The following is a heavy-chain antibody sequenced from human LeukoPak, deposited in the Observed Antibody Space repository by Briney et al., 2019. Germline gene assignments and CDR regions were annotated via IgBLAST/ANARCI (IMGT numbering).Heavy chain of an antibody. Sequence: SETLSLTCTVSGGSISSSNYYWGWIRQPPGKGLEWIGGIYYSGSTYYNPSLKSRVTISVDTSKNQFSLKLSSVTAADTAVYYCASRSTYYYGSGSYYWSYWGQGTLVTVSS. D-gene: IGHD3-10*01. CDR3: ASRSTYYYGSGSYYWSY. V-gene: IGHV4-39*01. CDR1: GGSISSSNYY. J-gene: IGHJ4*02. CDR2: IYYSGST.